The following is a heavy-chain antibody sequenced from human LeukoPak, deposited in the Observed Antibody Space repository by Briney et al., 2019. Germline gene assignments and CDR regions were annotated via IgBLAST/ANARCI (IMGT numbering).Heavy chain of an antibody. V-gene: IGHV4-34*01. CDR2: INDVGHT. CDR1: AESFNGYY. CDR3: ARGEGNDYVWGSYYYYLDV. Sequence: SETLSLTCAVNAESFNGYYWTWIRQSPGKELEWIGEINDVGHTNYNPSLKSRVTISLDTSAKHFSLKLSSVTAADTAVYFCARGEGNDYVWGSYYYYLDVWGKRTTVTVSS. D-gene: IGHD3-16*01. J-gene: IGHJ6*03.